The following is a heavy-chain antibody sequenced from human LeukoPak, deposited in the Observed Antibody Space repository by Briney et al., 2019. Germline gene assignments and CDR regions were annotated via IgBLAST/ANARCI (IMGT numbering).Heavy chain of an antibody. Sequence: PSETLSLTCAVYGGSFSGYYWSWIRQPPGKGLEWIGEINHSGSTNYNPSLKSRVTISVDTSKNQFSLKLNSVTSADTAVYYCARGRNIVATDFDYWGQGTLVTVSS. D-gene: IGHD5-12*01. CDR2: INHSGST. J-gene: IGHJ4*02. CDR1: GGSFSGYY. CDR3: ARGRNIVATDFDY. V-gene: IGHV4-34*01.